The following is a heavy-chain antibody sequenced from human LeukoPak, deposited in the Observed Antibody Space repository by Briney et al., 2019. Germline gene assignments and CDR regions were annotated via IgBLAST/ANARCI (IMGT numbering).Heavy chain of an antibody. V-gene: IGHV5-51*01. CDR2: IYPGDSDT. J-gene: IGHJ4*02. D-gene: IGHD6-13*01. CDR3: ARAAGRRYSSSWYETYYFDY. CDR1: GYSFTSYW. Sequence: GESLKISCKGSGYSFTSYWVGWVRQMPGKGLELMGIIYPGDSDTRYSPSFQGQVTISADKSISTAYLQWSSLKASDTAMYYCARAAGRRYSSSWYETYYFDYWGQGTLVTVSS.